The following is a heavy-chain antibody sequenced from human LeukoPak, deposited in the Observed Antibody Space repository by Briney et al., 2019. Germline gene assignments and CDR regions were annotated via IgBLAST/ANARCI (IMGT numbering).Heavy chain of an antibody. CDR3: ARDLMTTVTGNWFDL. CDR2: ISSSSSYI. J-gene: IGHJ5*02. V-gene: IGHV3-21*01. CDR1: GFTFSSYS. D-gene: IGHD4-17*01. Sequence: PGGSLRLSCAASGFTFSSYSMNWVRQAPGKGLEWVSSISSSSSYIYYADSVKGRFTISRDNAKNSLYLQMNSLRAEDTAVYYCARDLMTTVTGNWFDLWGQGTLVTVSS.